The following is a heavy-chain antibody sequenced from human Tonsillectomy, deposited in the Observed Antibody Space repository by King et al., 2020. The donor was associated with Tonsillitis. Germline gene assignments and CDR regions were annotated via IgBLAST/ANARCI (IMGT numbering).Heavy chain of an antibody. V-gene: IGHV4-30-4*01. Sequence: VQLQESGPGLVKPSQTLSLNCTVSGGPISSGDYYWSWIRQPPGKGLEWIGYIYYSGSTYYNPSLKSRVTISVDTSKNQFSLKLSSVTAADTAVYYCVRDRGGGVLVSWGQGTLVTVSS. J-gene: IGHJ5*02. CDR1: GGPISSGDYY. D-gene: IGHD3-16*02. CDR3: VRDRGGGVLVS. CDR2: IYYSGST.